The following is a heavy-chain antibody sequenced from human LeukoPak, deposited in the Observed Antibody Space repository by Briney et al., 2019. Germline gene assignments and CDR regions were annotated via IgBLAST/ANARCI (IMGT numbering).Heavy chain of an antibody. D-gene: IGHD6-13*01. Sequence: GGSLRLSCAASGFTFSSHSMNWVRQAPGKGLEWVSSISSSSSYIYYADSVKGRFTISRDNAKNSLYLQMNSLRAEDTAVYYCARDAQQLVQSWFDPWGQGTLVTVSS. CDR2: ISSSSSYI. CDR3: ARDAQQLVQSWFDP. CDR1: GFTFSSHS. V-gene: IGHV3-21*01. J-gene: IGHJ5*02.